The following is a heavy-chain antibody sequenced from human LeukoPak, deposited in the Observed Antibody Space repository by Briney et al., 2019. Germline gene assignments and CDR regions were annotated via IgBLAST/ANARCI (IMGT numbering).Heavy chain of an antibody. D-gene: IGHD2-2*01. J-gene: IGHJ6*03. V-gene: IGHV3-33*06. CDR2: IWYDGSNK. Sequence: GRSLRLSCAASGFTFSSYGMHWVRQAPGKGLEWVAVIWYDGSNKYYADSVKGRFTISRDNSKNTLYLQMNSLRAEDTAVYYCAKVGLDMVVVPAAKYYYYMDVWGKGTTVTVSS. CDR3: AKVGLDMVVVPAAKYYYYMDV. CDR1: GFTFSSYG.